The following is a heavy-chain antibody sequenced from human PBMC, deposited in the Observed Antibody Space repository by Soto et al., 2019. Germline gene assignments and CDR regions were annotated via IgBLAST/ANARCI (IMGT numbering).Heavy chain of an antibody. J-gene: IGHJ6*02. CDR2: INPNSGGT. CDR3: ARDGPLGQLLFHYYGMDV. V-gene: IGHV1-2*04. D-gene: IGHD2-2*01. Sequence: ASVKVSCKASGYTFTGYYMHWVRQSPGQGLEWMGWINPNSGGTNYAQKFQGWVTMTRDTSISTAYMELSRLRSDDTAVYYCARDGPLGQLLFHYYGMDVWGHGTTVTVS. CDR1: GYTFTGYY.